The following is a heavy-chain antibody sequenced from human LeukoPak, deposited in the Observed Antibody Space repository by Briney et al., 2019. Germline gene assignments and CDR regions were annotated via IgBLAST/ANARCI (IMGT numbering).Heavy chain of an antibody. CDR2: IIPIFGTA. V-gene: IGHV1-69*05. CDR1: GGTFSSYA. CDR3: ARQSLSYYDSSGYSPADVY. Sequence: SVKVSCKASGGTFSSYAISWVRQAPGQGLEWMGGIIPIFGTANYAQKLQGRVTMTTDTSTSTAYMELRSPRSDDTAVYYCARQSLSYYDSSGYSPADVYWGQGTLVTVSS. J-gene: IGHJ4*02. D-gene: IGHD3-22*01.